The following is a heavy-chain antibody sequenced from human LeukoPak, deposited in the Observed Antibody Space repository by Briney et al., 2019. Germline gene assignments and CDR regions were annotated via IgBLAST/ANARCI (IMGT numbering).Heavy chain of an antibody. V-gene: IGHV1-69*13. J-gene: IGHJ4*02. CDR1: GGTFSSYA. CDR3: ARDIRGGDGYNEGLYY. Sequence: SVKVSCKASGGTFSSYAISWVRQAPGQGLEWMGGIIPIFGTANYAQKFQGRVTITADESTSTAYMGLSSLRSEDTAVYYCARDIRGGDGYNEGLYYWGQGTLVTVSS. CDR2: IIPIFGTA. D-gene: IGHD5-24*01.